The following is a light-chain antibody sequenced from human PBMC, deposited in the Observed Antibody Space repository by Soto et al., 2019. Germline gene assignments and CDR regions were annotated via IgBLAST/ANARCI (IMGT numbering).Light chain of an antibody. Sequence: EIVWTQSPGTLSLSPGERATLSCRPSQSITSNTLAWYQHKPGQPPRLLMYGAFHRASGIPDRFSGSGSGPVFTLTITRLEPEDFAVYYCQQDGSSPFSFGPGTKVDIK. CDR2: GAF. CDR3: QQDGSSPFS. CDR1: QSITSNT. V-gene: IGKV3-20*01. J-gene: IGKJ3*01.